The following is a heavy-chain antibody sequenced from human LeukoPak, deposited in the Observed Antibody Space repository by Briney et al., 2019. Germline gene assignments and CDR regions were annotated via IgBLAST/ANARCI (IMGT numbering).Heavy chain of an antibody. V-gene: IGHV4-39*01. CDR3: ARLLSGSPDY. CDR2: IYYSGST. J-gene: IGHJ4*02. CDR1: GGSIRSSNYY. D-gene: IGHD4/OR15-4a*01. Sequence: SETLSLTCTVSGGSIRSSNYYWGWIRQPPGKGLEWIGSIYYSGSTYYNPSLKSRVTISVDTSKNQFSLKLSSVTAADTAVYYCARLLSGSPDYWGQGILVTVSS.